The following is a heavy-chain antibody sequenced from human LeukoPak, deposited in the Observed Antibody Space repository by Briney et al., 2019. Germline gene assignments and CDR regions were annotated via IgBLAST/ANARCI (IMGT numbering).Heavy chain of an antibody. D-gene: IGHD3-3*01. CDR2: IRQDGIEK. CDR3: ARGWDFWSGYYEGVGFDY. V-gene: IGHV3-7*01. Sequence: GGSLRLSCAASGFTFSSYSMNWVRQAPGKGLEWVGIIRQDGIEKYYVESVKGRFTISRDNVKNSVYLQMNSLRAEDTAVYYCARGWDFWSGYYEGVGFDYWGQGTLVAVSS. J-gene: IGHJ4*02. CDR1: GFTFSSYS.